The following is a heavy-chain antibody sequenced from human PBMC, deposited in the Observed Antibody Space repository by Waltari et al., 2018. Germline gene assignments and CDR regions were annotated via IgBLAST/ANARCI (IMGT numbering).Heavy chain of an antibody. CDR3: ASGYSYGPFDP. D-gene: IGHD5-18*01. CDR1: GFTFRSYA. V-gene: IGHV3-23*04. CDR2: FSGSGDST. J-gene: IGHJ5*02. Sequence: EVQLVESGGGLVQPGGSLRLSCAASGFTFRSYAMSWVRQAPGKGLEWVSAFSGSGDSTYYADSVKGRFTISRDNSKNTLYLQMNSLRAEDTAVYYCASGYSYGPFDPWGQGTLVTVSS.